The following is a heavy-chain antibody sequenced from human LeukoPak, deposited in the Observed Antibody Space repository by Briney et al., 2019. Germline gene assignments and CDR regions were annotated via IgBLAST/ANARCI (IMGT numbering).Heavy chain of an antibody. Sequence: GGSLRLSCAASGFTFSSYGMHWVRQAPGKGLEWVAVIWYDGSNKYYADSVKGRFTISRDNSKNTLYLQMNSLRAEDTAVYYCARVLGGSSGWWGFDYWGQGTLVTVSS. CDR1: GFTFSSYG. D-gene: IGHD6-19*01. CDR3: ARVLGGSSGWWGFDY. CDR2: IWYDGSNK. J-gene: IGHJ4*02. V-gene: IGHV3-33*01.